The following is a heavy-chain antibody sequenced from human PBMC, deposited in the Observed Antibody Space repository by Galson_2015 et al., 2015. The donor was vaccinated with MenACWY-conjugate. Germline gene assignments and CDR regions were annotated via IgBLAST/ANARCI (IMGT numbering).Heavy chain of an antibody. Sequence: TFYADSVKGRFTISGDNSQNTVYLQMNSLRAEDTAMYYCARSGVGFGERWLDPWGQGTLSPSPQ. CDR2: T. J-gene: IGHJ5*02. V-gene: IGHV3-53*01. CDR3: ARSGVGFGERWLDP. D-gene: IGHD3-16*01.